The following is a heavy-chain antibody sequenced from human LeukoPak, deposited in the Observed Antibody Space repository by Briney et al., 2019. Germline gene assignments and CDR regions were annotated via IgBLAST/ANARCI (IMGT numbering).Heavy chain of an antibody. D-gene: IGHD3-22*01. Sequence: GGALRLSCAAAGFTLSSNWMYWGRQAPGGGLEWVSRIIGDGSGRSYADPVKGRFTISTGIAKNTGYLQMNSLRAEDMAVYYGGRTSSGPEFWGQGTLVSVSS. CDR1: GFTLSSNW. J-gene: IGHJ4*02. CDR3: GRTSSGPEF. CDR2: IIGDGSGR. V-gene: IGHV3-74*01.